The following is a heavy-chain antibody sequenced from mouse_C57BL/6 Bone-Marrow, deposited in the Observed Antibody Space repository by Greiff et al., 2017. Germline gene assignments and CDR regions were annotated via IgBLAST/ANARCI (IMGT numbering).Heavy chain of an antibody. Sequence: EVKLMESGEGLVKPGGSLKLSCAASGFTFSSYAMSWVRQTPEKRLEWVAYISSGGVYIYYADTVKGRFTISRDNARNTLYLQMSSLKSEDTAMYYCTIDVGSPWYFDVWGTGTTVTVSS. J-gene: IGHJ1*03. CDR3: TIDVGSPWYFDV. V-gene: IGHV5-9-1*02. CDR2: ISSGGVYI. CDR1: GFTFSSYA. D-gene: IGHD1-1*01.